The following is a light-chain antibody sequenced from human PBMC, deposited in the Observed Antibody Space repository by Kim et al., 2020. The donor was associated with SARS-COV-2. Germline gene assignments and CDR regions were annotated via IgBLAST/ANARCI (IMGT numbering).Light chain of an antibody. Sequence: RATINFKSSQSVLYSSNNKNYLAWYQQKPGQPPRLHIYWASTRDSGVPDRFSGSGSATDFTLTSSSLQAEDVAVYFCQKYSSTPYSFGQGTKL. J-gene: IGKJ2*03. V-gene: IGKV4-1*01. CDR2: WAS. CDR1: QSVLYSSNNKNY. CDR3: QKYSSTPYS.